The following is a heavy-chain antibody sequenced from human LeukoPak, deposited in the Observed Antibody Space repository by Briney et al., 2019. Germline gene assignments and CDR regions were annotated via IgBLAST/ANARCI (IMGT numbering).Heavy chain of an antibody. V-gene: IGHV3-21*04. D-gene: IGHD2-15*01. J-gene: IGHJ6*03. Sequence: GGSLRLSCAASGVTFSSYSMNWVRQAPGKGLEWVSSISSSSSYIYYADSVKGRFTISRDNAKNSLFLQMNSLRAEDTAVYYCARVLRYCSGGNCYSGGLGYMDVWGKGTTVTISS. CDR3: ARVLRYCSGGNCYSGGLGYMDV. CDR2: ISSSSSYI. CDR1: GVTFSSYS.